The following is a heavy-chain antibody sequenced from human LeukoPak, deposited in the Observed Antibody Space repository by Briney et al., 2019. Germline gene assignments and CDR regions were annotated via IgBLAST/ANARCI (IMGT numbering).Heavy chain of an antibody. J-gene: IGHJ6*03. CDR2: IRYDGSNK. CDR1: GFTFSSYV. D-gene: IGHD1-1*01. V-gene: IGHV3-30*02. Sequence: GGSLRLSCAASGFTFSSYVMHWVRQAPGKGLEWVAFIRYDGSNKYYADSVKGRFTISRDNSKNTLYLQMNSLRAEDTAVYYCAKDRSGTATEYMDVWGKGTTVTISS. CDR3: AKDRSGTATEYMDV.